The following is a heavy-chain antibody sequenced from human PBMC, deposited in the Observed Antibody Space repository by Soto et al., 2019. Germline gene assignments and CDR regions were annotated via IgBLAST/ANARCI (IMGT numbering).Heavy chain of an antibody. J-gene: IGHJ4*02. CDR2: VSIGGST. V-gene: IGHV3-23*01. D-gene: IGHD2-15*01. CDR1: GFTFSSYA. Sequence: DVQLLESGGGLVQHEGSLRLSCAASGFTFSSYAMGWVRQGPGKGLEWVAVVSIGGSTHYADSVRGRFTISRDNSKNTLSLQINSLTPEDTAVYCWAKRRGAGGDFDYWGQGALVTVSS. CDR3: AKRRGAGGDFDY.